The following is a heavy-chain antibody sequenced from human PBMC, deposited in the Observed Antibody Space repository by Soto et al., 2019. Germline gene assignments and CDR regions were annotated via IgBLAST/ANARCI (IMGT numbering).Heavy chain of an antibody. V-gene: IGHV4-31*03. CDR1: GAALNSGNYY. CDR2: IYVTGAV. Sequence: PSETLSLTCSVSGAALNSGNYYWGWIRQVPGKGLEWIGHIYVTGAVDYNPSLRDRITISQDTSGRQFSLNLRLVTAADTAVYYCARLRIATNNYKWFDPWGQGTLVTVSS. J-gene: IGHJ5*02. D-gene: IGHD2-21*01. CDR3: ARLRIATNNYKWFDP.